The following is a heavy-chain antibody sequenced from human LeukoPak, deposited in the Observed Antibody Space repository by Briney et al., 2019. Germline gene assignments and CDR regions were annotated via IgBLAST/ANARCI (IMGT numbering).Heavy chain of an antibody. V-gene: IGHV4-59*01. CDR1: DDSISDYY. CDR2: FYNSGSS. D-gene: IGHD3-16*01. Sequence: SETLSLTCTVSDDSISDYYRGWIRQPPGKGLEWIGYFYNSGSSTYNPSLKSRVTISADTSKNHFSLKLNSVTTADTAVYYCTRGAGWLIDYWGQGILVTVSS. J-gene: IGHJ4*02. CDR3: TRGAGWLIDY.